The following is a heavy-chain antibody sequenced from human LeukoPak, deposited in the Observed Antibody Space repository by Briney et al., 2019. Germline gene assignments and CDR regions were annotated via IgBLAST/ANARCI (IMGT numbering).Heavy chain of an antibody. D-gene: IGHD1-20*01. CDR1: GGTFSSYA. CDR3: ASERGITGTTGEAFDI. J-gene: IGHJ3*02. Sequence: GASVKVSCKASGGTFSSYAISWVRQAPGQGLEWMGRIIPIFGTANYAQKFQGRVTITTDESTSTAYMELSSLRSEDTAVYYCASERGITGTTGEAFDIWGQGTMVTVSS. CDR2: IIPIFGTA. V-gene: IGHV1-69*05.